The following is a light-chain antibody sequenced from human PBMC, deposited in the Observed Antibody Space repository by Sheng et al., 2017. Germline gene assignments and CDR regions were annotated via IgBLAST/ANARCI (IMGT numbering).Light chain of an antibody. J-gene: IGKJ2*01. V-gene: IGKV1-39*01. CDR2: GAS. CDR1: QSISTF. Sequence: DVQMTQSPSSLSASMGDTVTITCRASQSISTFLNWYQHKPGDAPKLLIYGASGSRRGVPSRFSGSRSGTDFSLTISSLQPEDFATYYCQEYYATNTFGRGTKLQIK. CDR3: QEYYATNT.